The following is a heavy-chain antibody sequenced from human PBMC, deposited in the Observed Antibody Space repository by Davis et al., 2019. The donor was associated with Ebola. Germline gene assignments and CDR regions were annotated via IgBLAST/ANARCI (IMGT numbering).Heavy chain of an antibody. CDR3: TSASGSYDY. J-gene: IGHJ4*02. CDR1: GFAVSNAW. V-gene: IGHV3-73*01. Sequence: PGGSLRLSCAASGFAVSNAWMNWVRQASGKGLEWVGRIRSKAKSYATAYAASVKGRFTISRDDSKNTAYLQMNSLKTEDTAVYYCTSASGSYDYWGQGTLVTVSS. CDR2: IRSKAKSYAT. D-gene: IGHD1-26*01.